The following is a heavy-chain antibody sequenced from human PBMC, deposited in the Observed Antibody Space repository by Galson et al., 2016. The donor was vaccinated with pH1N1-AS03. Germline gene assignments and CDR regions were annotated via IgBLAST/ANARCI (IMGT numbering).Heavy chain of an antibody. CDR3: AKDLGGIAILGVFGAFHI. D-gene: IGHD3-3*01. CDR2: ISGSGGNT. CDR1: GFTFSSYA. J-gene: IGHJ3*02. Sequence: SLRLSCAASGFTFSSYAMTWVRQAPGKGLEWVSSISGSGGNTYYADSVRGRFTISRDNSKSTLYLQMNSLRDEDTASYYCAKDLGGIAILGVFGAFHIWGHGTLVTVSS. V-gene: IGHV3-23*01.